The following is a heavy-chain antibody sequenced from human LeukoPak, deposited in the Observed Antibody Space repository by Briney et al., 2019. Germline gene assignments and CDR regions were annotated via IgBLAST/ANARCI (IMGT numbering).Heavy chain of an antibody. CDR1: GGSISNYY. J-gene: IGHJ4*02. Sequence: SETLSLTCTVSGGSISNYYWSWIRQPPGKGLEWIGSIYHSGSTYYNPSLKSRVTISVDTSKNQFSLKLSSVTAADTAVYYCARNLNPGYSSGWYAGGYWGQGTLVTVSS. CDR2: IYHSGST. D-gene: IGHD6-19*01. CDR3: ARNLNPGYSSGWYAGGY. V-gene: IGHV4-59*01.